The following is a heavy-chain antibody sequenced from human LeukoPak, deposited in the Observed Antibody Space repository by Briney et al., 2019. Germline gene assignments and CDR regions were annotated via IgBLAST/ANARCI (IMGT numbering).Heavy chain of an antibody. V-gene: IGHV3-9*01. Sequence: GGSLRLSCAASGFTFSDYWMSWVRLAPGKGLEWVSGISWNSGSIGYADSVKGRFTISRDNAKNSLYLQMNSLRAEDTALYYCAKANYYDSSGYVFSEYFQHWGQGTLVTVSS. J-gene: IGHJ1*01. D-gene: IGHD3-22*01. CDR1: GFTFSDYW. CDR2: ISWNSGSI. CDR3: AKANYYDSSGYVFSEYFQH.